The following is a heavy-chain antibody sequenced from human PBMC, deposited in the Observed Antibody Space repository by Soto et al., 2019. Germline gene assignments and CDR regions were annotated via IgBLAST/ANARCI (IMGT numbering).Heavy chain of an antibody. J-gene: IGHJ6*02. D-gene: IGHD6-19*01. CDR1: GGSISSGDYY. V-gene: IGHV4-30-4*01. CDR3: ARDQLPVAGIADQYGMDV. Sequence: QVQLQESGPGLVKPSQTLSLTCTVSGGSISSGDYYWSWIRQTPGKGLEWIGYIYYSGSTYYNPSLKSRVTIPVDPSKNQFSLKLSSVTAADTAVYYCARDQLPVAGIADQYGMDVWGQGTTVTVSS. CDR2: IYYSGST.